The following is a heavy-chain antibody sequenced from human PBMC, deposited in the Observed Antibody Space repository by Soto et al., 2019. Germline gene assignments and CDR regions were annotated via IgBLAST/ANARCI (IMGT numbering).Heavy chain of an antibody. CDR1: GGSISSSSYY. J-gene: IGHJ4*02. Sequence: SETLSLTCTVSGGSISSSSYYWGWIRQPPGKGLEWIGSIYYSGSTYYNPSLKSRVTISVDTSKNQFSLKLSSVTAADTAVYYCARHSGGDGYPPAPAVDYWGQGTLVTVSS. V-gene: IGHV4-39*01. CDR2: IYYSGST. D-gene: IGHD3-10*01. CDR3: ARHSGGDGYPPAPAVDY.